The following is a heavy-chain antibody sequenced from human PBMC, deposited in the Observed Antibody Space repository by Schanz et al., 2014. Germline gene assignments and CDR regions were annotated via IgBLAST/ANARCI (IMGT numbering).Heavy chain of an antibody. Sequence: QVHLVPSGAEVKKPGSSVKVSCKASGGTFSSDTFSWVRQAPGQGLEWMGRIVPIAGITNYAQRFQGRVTMTADKSSDTAYMELSSLRSEDTAVYYCARGSPENMIRGELDYWGQGTLVTVSS. CDR1: GGTFSSDT. CDR2: IVPIAGIT. CDR3: ARGSPENMIRGELDY. J-gene: IGHJ4*02. V-gene: IGHV1-69*02. D-gene: IGHD3-10*01.